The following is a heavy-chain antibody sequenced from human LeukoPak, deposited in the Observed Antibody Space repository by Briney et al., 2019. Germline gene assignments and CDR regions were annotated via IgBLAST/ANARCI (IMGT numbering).Heavy chain of an antibody. Sequence: GESLKISCKGSGYSFTSYWIGWVRQMPGKGLEWMGIIYPGDSDTRYSPSFQGQVTISADKSISTAYLQWSSLKASDTAMYYCARQTYYYDSSGYSPDAFDIWGQGTMVTVSS. D-gene: IGHD3-22*01. V-gene: IGHV5-51*01. J-gene: IGHJ3*02. CDR1: GYSFTSYW. CDR2: IYPGDSDT. CDR3: ARQTYYYDSSGYSPDAFDI.